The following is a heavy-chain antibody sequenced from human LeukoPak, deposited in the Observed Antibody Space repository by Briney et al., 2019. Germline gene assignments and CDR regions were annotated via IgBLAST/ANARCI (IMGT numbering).Heavy chain of an antibody. D-gene: IGHD3-10*01. V-gene: IGHV4-59*01. CDR1: GGSISCYY. Sequence: PSETLSLTCTVSGGSISCYYWSWIRQPPGRGLEWSGYIYYSESTNYNPSLKSRVTISVDTSKNQSSLKLSSVTAADTAVYYCARGVVVRGVIAYGGWFDPWGQGTLVSVSS. J-gene: IGHJ5*02. CDR3: ARGVVVRGVIAYGGWFDP. CDR2: IYYSEST.